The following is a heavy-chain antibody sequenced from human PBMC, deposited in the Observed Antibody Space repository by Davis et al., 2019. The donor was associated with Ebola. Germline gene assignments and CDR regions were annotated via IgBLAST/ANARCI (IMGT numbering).Heavy chain of an antibody. V-gene: IGHV1-18*01. J-gene: IGHJ5*02. CDR2: ISTYNGNT. Sequence: ASVKVSCKASGYTFTSYGISWVRQAPGQGLEWMGWISTYNGNTNYAQKLQGRVTMTRDTSISTAYMELSRLRSDDTAVYYCARDMGMVQEANWFDPWGQGTLVTVSS. CDR1: GYTFTSYG. D-gene: IGHD3-10*01. CDR3: ARDMGMVQEANWFDP.